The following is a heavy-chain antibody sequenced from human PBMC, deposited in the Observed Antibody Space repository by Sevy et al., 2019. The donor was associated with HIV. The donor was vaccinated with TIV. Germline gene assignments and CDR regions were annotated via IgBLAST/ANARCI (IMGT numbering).Heavy chain of an antibody. CDR1: GGSVSSGSSY. CDR2: IYYSGST. D-gene: IGHD2-15*01. CDR3: AISPGYCSGGSCSFDY. Sequence: SETLSLTCTVSGGSVSSGSSYWSWFRQPPGKGREGIGYIYYSGSTNYNPSLKSRVTISVDTSKNQFSLKLSSVTAADTAVYYCAISPGYCSGGSCSFDYWGQGTLVTVSS. J-gene: IGHJ4*02. V-gene: IGHV4-61*01.